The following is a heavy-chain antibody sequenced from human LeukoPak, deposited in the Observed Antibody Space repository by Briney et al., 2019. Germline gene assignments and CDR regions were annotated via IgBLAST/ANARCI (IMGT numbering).Heavy chain of an antibody. Sequence: SETLSLTCTVSGYSISSDYYWSWIRQPAGKGLEWIGRIYTSGSTNYNPSLKSRVTMSVDTSKNQFSLKLSSVTAADTAVYYCARDRQQWLVRAFDYWGQGTLVTVSS. D-gene: IGHD6-19*01. CDR2: IYTSGST. J-gene: IGHJ4*02. CDR1: GYSISSDYY. V-gene: IGHV4-4*07. CDR3: ARDRQQWLVRAFDY.